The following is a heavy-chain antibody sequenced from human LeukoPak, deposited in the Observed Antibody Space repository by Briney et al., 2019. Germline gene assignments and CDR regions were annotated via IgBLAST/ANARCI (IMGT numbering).Heavy chain of an antibody. Sequence: ASVKVSCKASEYTFTGYYMHWVRQAPGQGLEWMGRINPDSGGTNYSQKFQGRVTMTRDTSNSTAYMELIRLRSDDTAVYYCARDAIAAAGTQLPYYYMDVWGEGTTVTISS. CDR1: EYTFTGYY. V-gene: IGHV1-2*06. CDR2: INPDSGGT. CDR3: ARDAIAAAGTQLPYYYMDV. D-gene: IGHD6-13*01. J-gene: IGHJ6*03.